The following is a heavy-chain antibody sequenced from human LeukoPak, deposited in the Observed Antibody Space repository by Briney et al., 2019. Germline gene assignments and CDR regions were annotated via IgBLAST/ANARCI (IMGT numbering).Heavy chain of an antibody. J-gene: IGHJ3*02. Sequence: GGSLGLSCAASGFTFSSYSMNWVRQAPGKGLEWVSYISSSSSTIYYADSVKGRFTISRDNAKNSLYLQMNSLRAEDTAVYYCARDRVVTRLSDAFDIWGQGTMVTVSS. V-gene: IGHV3-48*04. CDR1: GFTFSSYS. CDR2: ISSSSSTI. D-gene: IGHD4-23*01. CDR3: ARDRVVTRLSDAFDI.